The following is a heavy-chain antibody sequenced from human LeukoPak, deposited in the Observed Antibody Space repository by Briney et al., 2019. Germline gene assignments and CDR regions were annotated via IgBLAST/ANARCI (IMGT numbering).Heavy chain of an antibody. D-gene: IGHD3-16*01. CDR2: INHSGST. CDR1: GGSFSGYY. Sequence: SETLSLTCAVYGGSFSGYYWSWIRQPPGKGLEWIGEINHSGSTDYNPSLKSRVTVSVDTSKIQFSLKLSSVTAADTATYYCARVAWGDVASYPNWLDPWGQGTLVTVSS. CDR3: ARVAWGDVASYPNWLDP. J-gene: IGHJ5*02. V-gene: IGHV4-34*01.